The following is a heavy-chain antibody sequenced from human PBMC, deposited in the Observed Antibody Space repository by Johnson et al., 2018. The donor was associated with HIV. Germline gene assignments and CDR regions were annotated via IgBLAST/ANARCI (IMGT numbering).Heavy chain of an antibody. CDR3: ARGWDAFDI. CDR2: IQYDGKNK. CDR1: GLTFSNYD. V-gene: IGHV3-30*02. J-gene: IGHJ3*02. Sequence: QMLLVESGGGLVQPGGSLRISCTASGLTFSNYDMHWVRQSPGRWLEEVAFIQYDGKNKYYADSVKGRFTISRDNSKNTLFLQMSSLRAEDTAVYYCARGWDAFDIWGQGTMVTVSS. D-gene: IGHD5-24*01.